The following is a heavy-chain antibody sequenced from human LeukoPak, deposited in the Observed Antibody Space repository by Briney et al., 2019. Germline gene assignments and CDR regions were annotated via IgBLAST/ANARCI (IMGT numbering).Heavy chain of an antibody. D-gene: IGHD1-7*01. CDR3: ARSAGTTFPAYYYYYMDV. Sequence: ASVKVSCKASGYTFTSYDINWVRQATGQGLEWMGWMNPNSGNTGYAQKFQGRVTMTRNTSISTACMELSRLRSDDTAVYYCARSAGTTFPAYYYYYMDVWGKGTTVTVSS. CDR1: GYTFTSYD. J-gene: IGHJ6*03. V-gene: IGHV1-8*01. CDR2: MNPNSGNT.